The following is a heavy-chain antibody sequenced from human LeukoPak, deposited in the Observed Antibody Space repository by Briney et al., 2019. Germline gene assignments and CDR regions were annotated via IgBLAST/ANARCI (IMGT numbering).Heavy chain of an antibody. V-gene: IGHV4-59*01. D-gene: IGHD3-3*01. CDR1: GGSISSYY. Sequence: SETLSLTCTVSGGSISSYYWSWIRQPPGKGLEWIGYIYYSGSTNYNPSLKSRVTISVYTSKNQFSLKLSSVTAADTAVYYCARGSITIFGVVIDGYFDYWGQGTLVTVSS. CDR2: IYYSGST. J-gene: IGHJ4*02. CDR3: ARGSITIFGVVIDGYFDY.